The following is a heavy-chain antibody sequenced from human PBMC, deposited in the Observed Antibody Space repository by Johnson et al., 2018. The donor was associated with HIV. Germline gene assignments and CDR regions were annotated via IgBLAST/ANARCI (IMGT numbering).Heavy chain of an antibody. CDR2: ISYDGSNK. Sequence: EWVAVISYDGSNKYYADSVKGRFTISRDNSKNTLYLQMNSLRAEDTAVYYCASSWGNAFDIWGQGTMVTVSS. CDR3: ASSWGNAFDI. D-gene: IGHD7-27*01. V-gene: IGHV3-30*04. J-gene: IGHJ3*02.